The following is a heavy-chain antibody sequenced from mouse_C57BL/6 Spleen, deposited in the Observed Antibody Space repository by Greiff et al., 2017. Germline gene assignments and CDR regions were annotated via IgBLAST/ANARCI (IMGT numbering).Heavy chain of an antibody. Sequence: QVQLQQSGPELVKPGASVKISCKASGYAFSSSWLNWVKQRPGKGLEWIGRIYPGDGDTNYDGKFKGKATLTADKSSSTAYMQLSSLTSEDSAVYFGARLDTTDDYAMDYWGQGTSVTVSS. V-gene: IGHV1-82*01. CDR3: ARLDTTDDYAMDY. D-gene: IGHD1-1*01. CDR2: IYPGDGDT. CDR1: GYAFSSSW. J-gene: IGHJ4*01.